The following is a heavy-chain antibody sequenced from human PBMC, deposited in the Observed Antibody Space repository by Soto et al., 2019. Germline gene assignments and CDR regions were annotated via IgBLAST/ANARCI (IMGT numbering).Heavy chain of an antibody. Sequence: SVKVSCKASGGTFSSYAISWVRQAPGQGLEWMGGIIPIFGTANYAQKFQGRVTITADESTSTAYMELSSLRSEDTAVYYCARAGIAAAGIGSWFDPWGQGTLVTVSS. CDR1: GGTFSSYA. CDR3: ARAGIAAAGIGSWFDP. D-gene: IGHD6-13*01. J-gene: IGHJ5*02. V-gene: IGHV1-69*13. CDR2: IIPIFGTA.